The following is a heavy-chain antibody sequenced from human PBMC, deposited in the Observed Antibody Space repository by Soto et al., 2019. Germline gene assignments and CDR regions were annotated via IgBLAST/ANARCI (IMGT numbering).Heavy chain of an antibody. D-gene: IGHD3-10*01. CDR3: TSGPHYYGSGAFGMDV. J-gene: IGHJ6*02. CDR2: IRSKANSYAT. Sequence: GGSLRISCAGPGVTLSGSSIHRVPPGFGKGLEWVGRIRSKANSYATAYAASVKGRFTISRDDSKNTAYLQMNSLKTEDTAVYYCTSGPHYYGSGAFGMDVWGQGTTVTVSS. CDR1: GVTLSGSS. V-gene: IGHV3-73*01.